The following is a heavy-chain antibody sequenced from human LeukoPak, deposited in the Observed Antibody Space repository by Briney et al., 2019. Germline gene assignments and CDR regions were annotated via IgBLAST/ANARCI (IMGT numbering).Heavy chain of an antibody. CDR2: ISVNGDDT. J-gene: IGHJ4*02. CDR1: GFTFRIYA. V-gene: IGHV3-23*01. Sequence: PGGSLRLSCAASGFTFRIYAMNWVRQAPGKGLEWVSSISVNGDDTYYADSVKGRFTISRDNSKNTLYLQMNSLRAEDTAVYYCARDLAGRNYWGQGTLVTVSS. CDR3: ARDLAGRNY.